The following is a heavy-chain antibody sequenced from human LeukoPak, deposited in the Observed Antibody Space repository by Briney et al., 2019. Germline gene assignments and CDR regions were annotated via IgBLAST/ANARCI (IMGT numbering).Heavy chain of an antibody. V-gene: IGHV4-39*07. Sequence: SETLSLTCTVSGGSISSTTCYWGWIRQPPGEGLEWIGSMYYSGSPYYNPSLKSRVTMSVDTSKNQFSLELTSVTAADTAVYYCVRDLSRINADRGRLGPTNWFDPWGQGRLVIVSS. CDR2: MYYSGSP. J-gene: IGHJ5*02. CDR3: VRDLSRINADRGRLGPTNWFDP. CDR1: GGSISSTTCY. D-gene: IGHD3-10*01.